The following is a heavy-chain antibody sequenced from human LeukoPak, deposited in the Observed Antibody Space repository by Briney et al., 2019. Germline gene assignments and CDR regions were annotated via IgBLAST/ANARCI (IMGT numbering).Heavy chain of an antibody. CDR3: AKGAYDYIEIAYFDY. CDR2: IIGSSGST. J-gene: IGHJ4*02. Sequence: GGSLRLSCVASGFSFNNYAMNWVRQAPGKGLEWVSLIIGSSGSTFYADSVKGRFAISRDKSKNTLYLQMNSLRAEDTAVYYCAKGAYDYIEIAYFDYWGQGSLVTVSS. D-gene: IGHD5-12*01. V-gene: IGHV3-23*01. CDR1: GFSFNNYA.